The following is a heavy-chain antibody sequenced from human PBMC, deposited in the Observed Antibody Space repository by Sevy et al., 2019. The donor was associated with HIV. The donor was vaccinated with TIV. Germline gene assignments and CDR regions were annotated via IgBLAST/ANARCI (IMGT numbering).Heavy chain of an antibody. Sequence: GGSLRLSCAASGFLFNSYAMSWVRQAPGKGLEWVSIIYSGGTTYYADSVKGRFTISRDNSKNTLYLQMNSLRAEDTAVYYCARDRSTWGGGWFDPWGQGTLVTVSS. CDR3: ARDRSTWGGGWFDP. V-gene: IGHV3-53*01. J-gene: IGHJ5*02. D-gene: IGHD2-2*01. CDR1: GFLFNSYA. CDR2: IYSGGTT.